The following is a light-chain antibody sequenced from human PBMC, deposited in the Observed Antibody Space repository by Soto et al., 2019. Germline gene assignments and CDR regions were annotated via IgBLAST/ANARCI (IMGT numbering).Light chain of an antibody. CDR1: QSVSSSY. J-gene: IGKJ5*01. Sequence: IVLTQSPGTLSLSPGERATLSCRASQSVSSSYLVWHQQKPGQAPRLLIYAASRRATGTPERFSGSGSGTDFTLTISRLEPEDFAVYYCQEYDGAPPITFGLGTRLEIK. CDR2: AAS. V-gene: IGKV3-20*01. CDR3: QEYDGAPPIT.